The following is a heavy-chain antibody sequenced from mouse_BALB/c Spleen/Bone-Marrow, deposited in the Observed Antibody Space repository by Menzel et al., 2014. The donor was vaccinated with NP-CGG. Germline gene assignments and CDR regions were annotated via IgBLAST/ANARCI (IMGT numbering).Heavy chain of an antibody. CDR3: AREAAYYGNDGAMDY. J-gene: IGHJ4*01. D-gene: IGHD2-2*01. Sequence: VQLQQSGPALGKPGASVKISCKASGYSFTGYNMYWVKQSHRKSLEWIGYIDPYNGGTSYNQKSKGKATLTVDKSSSTAYMHLNSMTSEDAAIYYCAREAAYYGNDGAMDYWGQGTSVTVS. CDR2: IDPYNGGT. CDR1: GYSFTGYN. V-gene: IGHV1S135*01.